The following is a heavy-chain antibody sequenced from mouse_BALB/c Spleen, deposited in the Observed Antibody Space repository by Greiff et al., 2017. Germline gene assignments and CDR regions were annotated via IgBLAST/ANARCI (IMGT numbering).Heavy chain of an antibody. V-gene: IGHV10S3*01. Sequence: DAGGGLVQPKGSLKLSCAASGFTFNTNAMNWVRQAPGKGLEWVARIRSKSNNYATYYADSVKDRFTISRDDSQSMLYLQMNNLKTEDTAMYYCVRDLGYYGWYFDVWGAGTTVTVSS. J-gene: IGHJ1*01. CDR2: IRSKSNNYAT. CDR3: VRDLGYYGWYFDV. D-gene: IGHD1-1*01. CDR1: GFTFNTNA.